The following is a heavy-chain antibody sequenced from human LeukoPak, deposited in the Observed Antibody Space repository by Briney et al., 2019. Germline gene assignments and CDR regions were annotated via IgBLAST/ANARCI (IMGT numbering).Heavy chain of an antibody. D-gene: IGHD3-10*01. V-gene: IGHV4-34*01. Sequence: KPSETLSLTCAVYGGSFRGYYWSWIRQPPGKGLEWIGEINHSGSTNYNPSLKSRVTISVDTSKNQFSLKLSSVTAADTAVYYCASTPRMVRGVPSDLWGRGTLVTVSS. CDR2: INHSGST. CDR1: GGSFRGYY. J-gene: IGHJ2*01. CDR3: ASTPRMVRGVPSDL.